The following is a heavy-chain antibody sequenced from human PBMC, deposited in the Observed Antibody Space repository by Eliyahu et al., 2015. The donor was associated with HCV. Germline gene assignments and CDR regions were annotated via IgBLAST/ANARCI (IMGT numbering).Heavy chain of an antibody. CDR1: GFSLSTSGMC. J-gene: IGHJ6*02. D-gene: IGHD1-1*01. CDR2: IDWDDDK. CDR3: ARINAGPEGYYYYYYGMDV. V-gene: IGHV2-70*01. Sequence: QVTLRESGPALVKPTQTLTLTCTFSGFSLSTSGMCVSWIRQPPGKALEWLALIDWDDDKYYSTSLKTRLTISKDTSKNQVVLTMTNMDPVDTATYYCARINAGPEGYYYYYYGMDVWGQGTTVTVSS.